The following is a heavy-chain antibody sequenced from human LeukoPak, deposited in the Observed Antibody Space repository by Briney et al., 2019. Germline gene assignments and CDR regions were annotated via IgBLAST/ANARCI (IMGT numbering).Heavy chain of an antibody. Sequence: GGSLRPSCAASGFIVSNNYMTWVRQAPGKGLEWVSIIYSSAYIYYSDSVKGRFTISRDNSKNTLYLQMNSLRAEDTAVYYCASQDVLHNGAHWVHLQHWGQGTLVTVSS. CDR3: ASQDVLHNGAHWVHLQH. CDR2: IYSSAYI. J-gene: IGHJ1*01. CDR1: GFIVSNNY. D-gene: IGHD2-8*01. V-gene: IGHV3-53*01.